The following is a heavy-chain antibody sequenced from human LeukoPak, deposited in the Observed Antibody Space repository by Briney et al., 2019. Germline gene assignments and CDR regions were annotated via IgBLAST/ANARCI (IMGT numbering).Heavy chain of an antibody. Sequence: GGSLRLSCAASGFTFSSYSMNWVRQAPGKGLEWVSSISSSSSYIYYADSVKGRFTISRDNAKNSLYLQMNSLRAEDTAVYYCARDFRSRVPAALPTSWGQGTLVTVSS. D-gene: IGHD2-2*01. J-gene: IGHJ4*02. V-gene: IGHV3-21*01. CDR1: GFTFSSYS. CDR2: ISSSSSYI. CDR3: ARDFRSRVPAALPTS.